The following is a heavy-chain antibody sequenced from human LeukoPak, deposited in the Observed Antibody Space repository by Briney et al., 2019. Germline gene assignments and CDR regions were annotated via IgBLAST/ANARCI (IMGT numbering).Heavy chain of an antibody. CDR1: GFTFDDYA. Sequence: AGGSLRLSCAASGFTFDDYAMHWVRQAPGKGLEWVSGISWNSGSIGYADSVKGRFTISRDNSKNTLYLQMNSLRAEDTAVYYCAKDRSRGQNYYYYGMDVWGQGTTVTVSS. CDR2: ISWNSGSI. V-gene: IGHV3-9*01. CDR3: AKDRSRGQNYYYYGMDV. D-gene: IGHD1-26*01. J-gene: IGHJ6*02.